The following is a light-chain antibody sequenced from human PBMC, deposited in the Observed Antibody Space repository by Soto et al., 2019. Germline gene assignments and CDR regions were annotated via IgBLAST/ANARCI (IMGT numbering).Light chain of an antibody. CDR2: DVS. J-gene: IGLJ2*01. CDR3: SSYTISSTLV. V-gene: IGLV2-14*01. Sequence: QSVLTQPASVSGSPGQSITISCTGTSSDVGAYNCVSWYQQYPGKAPKLMIYDVSTRPSGVSNRFSGSKSGNTASLTISGLQAEDEADYYCSSYTISSTLVFGGGTKLTVL. CDR1: SSDVGAYNC.